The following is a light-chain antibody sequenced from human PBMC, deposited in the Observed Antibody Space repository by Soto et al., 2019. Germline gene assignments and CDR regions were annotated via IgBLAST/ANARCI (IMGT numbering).Light chain of an antibody. CDR3: QQYNSYRT. Sequence: VIWMTQSPSLLSASTGDRVTISCRMSQGISSYLAWYQQKPGKAPKVLIYDASSLESGVPSRFSGSGSGTEFTLTISSLQPDDFATYYCQQYNSYRTFGQGTKVEIK. CDR2: DAS. V-gene: IGKV1D-8*03. CDR1: QGISSY. J-gene: IGKJ1*01.